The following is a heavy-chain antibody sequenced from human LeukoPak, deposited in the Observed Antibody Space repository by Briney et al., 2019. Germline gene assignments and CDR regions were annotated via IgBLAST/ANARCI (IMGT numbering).Heavy chain of an antibody. CDR3: ARDLTAHYGSGSYRHYYYGMDV. D-gene: IGHD3-10*01. J-gene: IGHJ6*02. Sequence: PGGSLRLSCTASGFTFSSYGMHWVRQAPGKGLEWVAFIRYDGSNKYYADSVKGRFTISRDNSKNTLYLQMNSLRAEDTAVYYCARDLTAHYGSGSYRHYYYGMDVWGQGTTVTVSS. CDR2: IRYDGSNK. CDR1: GFTFSSYG. V-gene: IGHV3-30*02.